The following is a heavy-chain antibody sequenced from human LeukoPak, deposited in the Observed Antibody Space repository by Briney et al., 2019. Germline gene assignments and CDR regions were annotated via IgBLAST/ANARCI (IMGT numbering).Heavy chain of an antibody. CDR3: ARAGGYSYGFDY. CDR1: GGSISSGGYS. J-gene: IGHJ4*02. D-gene: IGHD5-18*01. Sequence: SETLSLTCAVSGGSISSGGYSWSWIRQPPGKGLEWTGYIYHSGSTYYNPSLKSRVTISVDRSKNQFSLKLSSVTAADTAVYYCARAGGYSYGFDYWGQGTLVTVSS. CDR2: IYHSGST. V-gene: IGHV4-30-2*01.